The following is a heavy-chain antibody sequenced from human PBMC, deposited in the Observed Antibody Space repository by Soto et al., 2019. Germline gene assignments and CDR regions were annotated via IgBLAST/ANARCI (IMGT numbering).Heavy chain of an antibody. CDR1: GGSISSYY. Sequence: PSETLSLTCTVSGGSISSYYWSWIRQPAGKGLEWIGRIYTSGSTNYNPSLRSRVTMSVDTSKNQFSLKLSSVTAADTAVYYCGRDEGYCSVVIPYPVDWFDHWGQGTLVTVSS. CDR2: IYTSGST. D-gene: IGHD2-15*01. J-gene: IGHJ5*02. CDR3: GRDEGYCSVVIPYPVDWFDH. V-gene: IGHV4-4*07.